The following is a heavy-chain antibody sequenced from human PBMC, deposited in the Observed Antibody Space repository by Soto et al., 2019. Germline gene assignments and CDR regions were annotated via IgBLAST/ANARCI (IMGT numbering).Heavy chain of an antibody. V-gene: IGHV3-23*01. CDR3: APYEMGSSYAGFQH. D-gene: IGHD3-16*01. J-gene: IGHJ1*01. Sequence: EVQLLESGGGLVQPGGSLRLSCAASEFTFSIYPMSWVRQAPGKGLEWVSAISADGGTTWPGDSVKGRFTTSRDNSKNTLYLQMNSLRAEDTAIYYCAPYEMGSSYAGFQHWGQGTLVTVSS. CDR2: ISADGGTT. CDR1: EFTFSIYP.